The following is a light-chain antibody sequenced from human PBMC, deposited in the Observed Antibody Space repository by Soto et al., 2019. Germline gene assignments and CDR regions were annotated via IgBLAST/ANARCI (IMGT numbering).Light chain of an antibody. Sequence: DIQMTQSPSTLSASVGDSITITCRASPSISSWLAWYQQKPGKAPNLLIYKASSLESGVPSRFSGSGSGTEFTLTISSLQPDDFATYYCQQYNSYSLTFGGGTKVEIK. V-gene: IGKV1-5*03. CDR3: QQYNSYSLT. CDR1: PSISSW. CDR2: KAS. J-gene: IGKJ4*01.